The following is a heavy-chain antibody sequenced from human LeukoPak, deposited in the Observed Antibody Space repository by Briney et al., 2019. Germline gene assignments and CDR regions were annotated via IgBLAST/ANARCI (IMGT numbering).Heavy chain of an antibody. Sequence: GGSLRLSCAPSGFTFSNYAMSWVPQAPGEGLKCVSAITASGRSTYFADSVKGWFAISRDNSKSTLKLQMSSPRGEDTALYYCARDYPTFGVVTIFDYWGEGALVT. D-gene: IGHD3-3*01. J-gene: IGHJ4*02. CDR1: GFTFSNYA. V-gene: IGHV3-23*01. CDR2: ITASGRST. CDR3: ARDYPTFGVVTIFDY.